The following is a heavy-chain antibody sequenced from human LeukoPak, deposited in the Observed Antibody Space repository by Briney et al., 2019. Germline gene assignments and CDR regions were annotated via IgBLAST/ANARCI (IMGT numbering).Heavy chain of an antibody. CDR1: GYGFTSFW. CDR2: IDPSDSNT. J-gene: IGHJ4*02. Sequence: GESLRISCKGSGYGFTSFWISWVRPMPGKGLEWMGMIDPSDSNTNYSPSFQGHVTISADRSISTAFLRWSSLKASDSAMYYCARHFYDTNPSDYWGQGTLVTVAS. V-gene: IGHV5-10-1*01. CDR3: ARHFYDTNPSDY. D-gene: IGHD3-22*01.